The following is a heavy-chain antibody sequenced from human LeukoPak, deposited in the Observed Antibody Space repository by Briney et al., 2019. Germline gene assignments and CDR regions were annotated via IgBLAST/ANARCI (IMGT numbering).Heavy chain of an antibody. CDR2: INPSGTGT. J-gene: IGHJ5*02. D-gene: IGHD5-24*01. CDR1: GYTITNNY. CDR3: ATDHSMANTAWWFDP. V-gene: IGHV1-46*01. Sequence: GASVKVSCKASGYTITNNYMHWVRRAPEQGLEWMGVINPSGTGTSYAQKFQGRITMSRDTSTSTVYMELSSLRSEDTAFYYCATDHSMANTAWWFDPWGQGTLVTVSS.